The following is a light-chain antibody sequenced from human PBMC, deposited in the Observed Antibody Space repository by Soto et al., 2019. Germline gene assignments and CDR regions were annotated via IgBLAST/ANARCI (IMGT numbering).Light chain of an antibody. CDR3: HQYYTTPWT. J-gene: IGKJ1*01. Sequence: DIVMTQSPDSLAVSLGETATLNCKSSRSVFNNSNNKTYLAWYQQKPGQPPKLLIYWASTRESGVPDRFTGSGSGTDFTLTISSRQAEDVATYYCHQYYTTPWTFGQGTKVEV. CDR2: WAS. V-gene: IGKV4-1*01. CDR1: RSVFNNSNNKTY.